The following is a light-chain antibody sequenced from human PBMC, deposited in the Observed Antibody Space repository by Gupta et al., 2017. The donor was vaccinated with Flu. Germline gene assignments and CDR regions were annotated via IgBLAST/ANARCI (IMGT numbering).Light chain of an antibody. CDR1: QSVRNK. J-gene: IGKJ4*01. Sequence: ATLYVSLGESATLSCRTSQSVRNKVAWLQQNPDQAPRLLIYDASTRASDIPARFSGGGSGTEFTLTISSLQSEDCAVYYCHQYNNWPPLTFGAGTRVEIK. CDR2: DAS. CDR3: HQYNNWPPLT. V-gene: IGKV3D-15*01.